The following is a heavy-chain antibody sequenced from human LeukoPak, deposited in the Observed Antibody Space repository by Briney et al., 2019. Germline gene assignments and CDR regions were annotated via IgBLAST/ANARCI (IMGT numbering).Heavy chain of an antibody. V-gene: IGHV3-74*01. J-gene: IGHJ4*02. Sequence: PGRSLRLSCAASGFTFSSYWMNWVRQAPGEGLVWVSRINSDGSSTSYADSVKGRFTISRDNAKNTLYLQMNSLRAEDTAVYYCARGGLVRSFDYWGQGTLVTVSS. D-gene: IGHD6-19*01. CDR1: GFTFSSYW. CDR2: INSDGSST. CDR3: ARGGLVRSFDY.